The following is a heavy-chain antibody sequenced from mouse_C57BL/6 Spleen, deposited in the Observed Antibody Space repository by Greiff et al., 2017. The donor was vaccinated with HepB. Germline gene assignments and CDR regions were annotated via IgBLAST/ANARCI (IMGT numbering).Heavy chain of an antibody. D-gene: IGHD2-4*01. J-gene: IGHJ4*01. CDR1: GYAFTNYL. V-gene: IGHV1-54*01. Sequence: QVQLQQSGAELVRPGTSVKVSCKASGYAFTNYLIEWVKQRPGQGLEWIGVINPGSGGTNYNEKFKGKATLTADKSSSTAYMQLSSLTSEDSAVYFCARSGFYYDYDVDVMDYWGQGTSVTVSS. CDR2: INPGSGGT. CDR3: ARSGFYYDYDVDVMDY.